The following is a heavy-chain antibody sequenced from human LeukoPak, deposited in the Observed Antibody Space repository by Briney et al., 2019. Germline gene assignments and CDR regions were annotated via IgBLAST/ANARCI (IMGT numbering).Heavy chain of an antibody. V-gene: IGHV4-30-2*01. CDR2: INHGGST. CDR3: ARDLVGYCSSTSCYG. D-gene: IGHD2-2*01. Sequence: SETLSLTCAVSGGSISSGSYYWSWIRQPPGKGLEWIGYINHGGSTYYNPSLKSRVTISVDTSKNQFSLKLSSVTAADTAVYYCARDLVGYCSSTSCYGWGQGTLVTVSS. J-gene: IGHJ4*02. CDR1: GGSISSGSYY.